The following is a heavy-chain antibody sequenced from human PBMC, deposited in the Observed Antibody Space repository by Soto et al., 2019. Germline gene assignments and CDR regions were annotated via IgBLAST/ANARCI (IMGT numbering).Heavy chain of an antibody. CDR2: IRISSSYI. Sequence: GGSLRLSCAAAGFTFSSYSMNWDRQAQGKVLEGLSSIRISSSYIYYADSVNGRFTISRDKAKNSLYRHMNSLTAEEMGVYYSARDKAAAGIKTLGWFEPWGPGTMVTVSS. J-gene: IGHJ5*02. CDR1: GFTFSSYS. D-gene: IGHD6-13*01. V-gene: IGHV3-21*01. CDR3: ARDKAAAGIKTLGWFEP.